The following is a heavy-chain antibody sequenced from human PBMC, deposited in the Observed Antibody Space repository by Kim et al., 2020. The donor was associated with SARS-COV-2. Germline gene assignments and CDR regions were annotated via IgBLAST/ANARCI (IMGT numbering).Heavy chain of an antibody. CDR2: ISYDGSNK. Sequence: GGSLRLSCAASGFTFSSYAMHWVRQAPGKGLEWVAVISYDGSNKYYADSVKGRFTISRDNSKNTLYLQMNSLRAEDTAVYYCARWWWYFDYWGQGTLVTVSS. CDR1: GFTFSSYA. J-gene: IGHJ4*02. V-gene: IGHV3-30*04. D-gene: IGHD2-21*01. CDR3: ARWWWYFDY.